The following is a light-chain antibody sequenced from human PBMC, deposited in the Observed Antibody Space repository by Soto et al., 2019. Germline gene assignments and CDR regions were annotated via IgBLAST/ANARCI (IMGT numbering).Light chain of an antibody. J-gene: IGKJ1*01. Sequence: EIVLTQSPATLSLSPGERATLSCRASQSVSSYLAWYQQTPGQAPRLLIYGASTRATGVPPTFSGSASGTEFTLTISSLQSEDFTVYYCQQYNKWPLTFGQGTKVDI. CDR1: QSVSSY. V-gene: IGKV3-15*01. CDR3: QQYNKWPLT. CDR2: GAS.